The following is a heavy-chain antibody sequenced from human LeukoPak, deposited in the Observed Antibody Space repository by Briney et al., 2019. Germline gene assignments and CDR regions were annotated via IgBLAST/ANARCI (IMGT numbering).Heavy chain of an antibody. D-gene: IGHD3-22*01. Sequence: PSETLSLTCAVYGGSFSGYYWSWIRQPPGKGLEWIGEINHSGSTNYNPSLKSRVTMSVDTSKNQLSLKLSSVTAADTAVYYCARGLYDSSGYYYVDYWGQGTLVTVSS. V-gene: IGHV4-34*01. CDR3: ARGLYDSSGYYYVDY. J-gene: IGHJ4*02. CDR1: GGSFSGYY. CDR2: INHSGST.